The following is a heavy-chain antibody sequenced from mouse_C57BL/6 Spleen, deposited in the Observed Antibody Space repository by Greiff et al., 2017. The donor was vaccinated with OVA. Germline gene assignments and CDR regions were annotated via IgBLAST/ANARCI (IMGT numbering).Heavy chain of an antibody. V-gene: IGHV1-69*01. J-gene: IGHJ3*01. CDR1: GYTFTSYW. CDR3: ARDCAY. Sequence: QVQLQQPGAELVMPGASVKLSCKASGYTFTSYWMHWVKQRPGQGLEWIGEIDPSDSYTNYNQKFKGKSTLTVDKSSSTAYMQLSSLTSEDSAVYYCARDCAYWGQGTLVTVSA. CDR2: IDPSDSYT.